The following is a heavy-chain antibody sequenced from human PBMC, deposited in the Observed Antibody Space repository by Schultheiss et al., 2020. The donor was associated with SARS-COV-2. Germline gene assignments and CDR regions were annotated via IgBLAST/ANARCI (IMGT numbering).Heavy chain of an antibody. CDR1: GFTVSSNY. V-gene: IGHV3-53*01. CDR2: IYSGGST. D-gene: IGHD6-13*01. J-gene: IGHJ4*02. CDR3: AKDHSGIAAAGTYDY. Sequence: GGSLRLSCAASGFTVSSNYMSWVRQAPGKGLEWVSVIYSGGSTYYADSVKGRFTISRDNSKNTLYLQMNSLRAEDTAVYYCAKDHSGIAAAGTYDYWGQGTLVTVSS.